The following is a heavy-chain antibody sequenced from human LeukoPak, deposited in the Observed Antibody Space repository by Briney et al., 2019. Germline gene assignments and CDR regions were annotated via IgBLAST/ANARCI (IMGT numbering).Heavy chain of an antibody. CDR2: IYHSGST. D-gene: IGHD3-3*01. V-gene: IGHV4-38-2*02. J-gene: IGHJ6*03. CDR3: ARDPGGYDFWSGYRSWYYMDV. CDR1: GYSISGGYY. Sequence: SETLSLTCTVSGYSISGGYYWGWIRQPPGKGLEWIGSIYHSGSTYYNPSLKSRVTISVDTSKNQFSLKLSSVTAADTAVYYCARDPGGYDFWSGYRSWYYMDVWGKGTTVTVSS.